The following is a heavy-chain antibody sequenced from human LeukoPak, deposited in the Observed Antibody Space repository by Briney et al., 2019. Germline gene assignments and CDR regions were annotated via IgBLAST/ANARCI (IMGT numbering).Heavy chain of an antibody. Sequence: SETLSLTCTASGYSISRGYYWGWIRQPPGKGLEWIGSIYHSGSTYYNPSLKSRVTISVDTSKNQFSLKLRSVTAADTAVYYCARGIDYDFWSGYSTRASFDYWGQGTLVTVSS. CDR3: ARGIDYDFWSGYSTRASFDY. J-gene: IGHJ4*02. D-gene: IGHD3-3*01. CDR2: IYHSGST. V-gene: IGHV4-38-2*02. CDR1: GYSISRGYY.